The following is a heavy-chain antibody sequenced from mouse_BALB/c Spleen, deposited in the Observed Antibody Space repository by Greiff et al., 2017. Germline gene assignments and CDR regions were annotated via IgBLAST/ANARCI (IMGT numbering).Heavy chain of an antibody. D-gene: IGHD2-12*01. CDR1: GYTFTEYI. Sequence: VKLQESGAGLVKPGASVKLSCKASGYTFTEYIIHWVKQRSGQGLEWIGWFYPGSGSIKYNEKFKDKATLTADKSSSTVYMELSRLTSEDSAVYFCARHEEDDAWFAYWGQGTLVTVSA. CDR3: ARHEEDDAWFAY. CDR2: FYPGSGSI. V-gene: IGHV1-62-2*01. J-gene: IGHJ3*01.